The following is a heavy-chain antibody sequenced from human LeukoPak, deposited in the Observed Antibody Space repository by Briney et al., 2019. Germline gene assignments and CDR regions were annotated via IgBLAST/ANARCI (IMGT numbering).Heavy chain of an antibody. V-gene: IGHV4-59*11. Sequence: SETLSLTCTVSGGSISSHYWSWIRQPPGKGLEGIGYIYYSGSTNYNPSLKSRVTISVDTSKNQFSLKLSSVTAADTAVYYCARDSYYCSSTCCYREYFDYWGQGTLVTVSS. CDR3: ARDSYYCSSTCCYREYFDY. CDR2: IYYSGST. CDR1: GGSISSHY. J-gene: IGHJ4*02. D-gene: IGHD2-2*01.